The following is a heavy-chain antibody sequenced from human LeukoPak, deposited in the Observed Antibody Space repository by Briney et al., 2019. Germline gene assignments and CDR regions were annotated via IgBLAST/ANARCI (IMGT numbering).Heavy chain of an antibody. Sequence: GASVKVSCKASGYTFTGYYMHWVRQAPGQGLEWMGWINPNSGGTNYAQKFQGRVTMTRDTSISTAYMELSRLRSDDTAVYYCARDSPTYYYGSGSYYPFDYWGQGTLVTVSS. CDR1: GYTFTGYY. CDR2: INPNSGGT. J-gene: IGHJ4*02. CDR3: ARDSPTYYYGSGSYYPFDY. D-gene: IGHD3-10*01. V-gene: IGHV1-2*02.